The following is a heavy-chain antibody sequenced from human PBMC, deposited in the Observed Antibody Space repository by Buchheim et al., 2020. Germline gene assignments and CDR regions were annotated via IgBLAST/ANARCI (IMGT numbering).Heavy chain of an antibody. CDR2: IYYSGST. V-gene: IGHV4-31*03. J-gene: IGHJ4*02. CDR3: ARTVWPGIAAAGTRYYFDD. D-gene: IGHD6-13*01. CDR1: GGSIISGGYY. Sequence: QVQLQESGPGLVKPSQTLSLPCPVSGGSIISGGYYWSWIRQQPGKCLSWIGYIYYSGSTYYNPSLKSRVTISVDTSKNQFSLKVSSVTAADTAVYYCARTVWPGIAAAGTRYYFDDWGQGT.